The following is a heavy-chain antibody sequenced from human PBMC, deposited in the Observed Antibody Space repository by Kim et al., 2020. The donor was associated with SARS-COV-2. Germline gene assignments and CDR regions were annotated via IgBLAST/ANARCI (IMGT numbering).Heavy chain of an antibody. V-gene: IGHV3-7*01. CDR1: GFTFSSYW. D-gene: IGHD4-17*01. Sequence: GGSLRLSCAASGFTFSSYWMSWVRQAPGKGLEWVANIKQDGSEKYYVDSVKGRFTISRDNAKNSLYLQMNSLRAEDTAVYYCARGRNDYGDYEGVRFDYWGQGTLVTVSS. CDR3: ARGRNDYGDYEGVRFDY. J-gene: IGHJ4*02. CDR2: IKQDGSEK.